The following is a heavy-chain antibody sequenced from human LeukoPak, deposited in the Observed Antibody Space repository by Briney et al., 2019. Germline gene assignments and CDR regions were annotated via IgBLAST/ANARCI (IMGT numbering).Heavy chain of an antibody. J-gene: IGHJ4*02. D-gene: IGHD3-10*01. CDR1: GYTFTGYY. V-gene: IGHV1-2*02. CDR3: ARVRLLWFGEEYFDY. CDR2: INPNSGGT. Sequence: ASAKVSCKASGYTFTGYYMHWVRQAPGQGLEWMGWINPNSGGTNYAQKFQGRVTMTRDTSISTAYMELSRLRSDNTAVYYCARVRLLWFGEEYFDYWGQGTLVTVSS.